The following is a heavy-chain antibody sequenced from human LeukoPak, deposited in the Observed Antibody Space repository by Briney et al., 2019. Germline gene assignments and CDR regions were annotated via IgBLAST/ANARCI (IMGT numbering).Heavy chain of an antibody. CDR3: THQLGIDQLDY. Sequence: SEXLSLTCAVSGYSISSGYYWGWIRQAPGKGLEWIGSIYHSGRTYYNPSLKRRVTISLDTSKNQFSLKLNSVTAADTAVYYCTHQLGIDQLDYWGQGTLVTVSS. D-gene: IGHD7-27*01. CDR2: IYHSGRT. V-gene: IGHV4-38-2*01. CDR1: GYSISSGYY. J-gene: IGHJ4*02.